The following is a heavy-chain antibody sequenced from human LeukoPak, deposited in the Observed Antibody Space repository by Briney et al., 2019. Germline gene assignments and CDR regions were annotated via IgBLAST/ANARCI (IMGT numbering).Heavy chain of an antibody. CDR3: ARPYYYDSRIDP. Sequence: SETLSLTCTVSGGSISSGDYYWGWICQPPGKGLEWIGYMYYSGSTYYNPSLKSRVVISVDTSKNQFSLKLSSVTAADTAVYYCARPYYYDSRIDPWGQGILVTVSS. D-gene: IGHD3-22*01. CDR2: MYYSGST. V-gene: IGHV4-30-4*01. J-gene: IGHJ5*02. CDR1: GGSISSGDYY.